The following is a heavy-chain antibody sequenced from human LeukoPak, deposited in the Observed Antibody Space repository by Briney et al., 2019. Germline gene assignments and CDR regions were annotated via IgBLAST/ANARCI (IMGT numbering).Heavy chain of an antibody. Sequence: GGSLRLSCAASGFTFSSYGMHWVRQAPGKGLEWVAFIRYDGSNKYYPDSVKGRFTISRDNSKNTLYLQMNSLRAEDTAVYYCAKDRHVLRFLECPHWGQGTLVTVSS. J-gene: IGHJ4*02. CDR1: GFTFSSYG. V-gene: IGHV3-30*02. CDR3: AKDRHVLRFLECPH. D-gene: IGHD3-3*01. CDR2: IRYDGSNK.